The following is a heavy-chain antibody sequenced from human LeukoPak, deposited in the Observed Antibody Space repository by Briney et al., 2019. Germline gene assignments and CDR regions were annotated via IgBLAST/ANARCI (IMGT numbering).Heavy chain of an antibody. CDR2: ISRSSRYI. Sequence: PGGSLRLSCAASGFTFTSYSMNWVRQAPGKGLEWVSSISRSSRYIYYADSVKGRFTISRDNAKNSLYLQMNSLRAEDTAVCYCARDYYGDYYFDSWGQGTLVTVSS. J-gene: IGHJ4*02. V-gene: IGHV3-21*01. CDR3: ARDYYGDYYFDS. CDR1: GFTFTSYS. D-gene: IGHD4-17*01.